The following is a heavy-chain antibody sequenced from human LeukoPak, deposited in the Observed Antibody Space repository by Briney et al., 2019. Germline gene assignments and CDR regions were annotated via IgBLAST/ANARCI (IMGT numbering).Heavy chain of an antibody. CDR1: GFTFTNYR. V-gene: IGHV3-74*01. J-gene: IGHJ4*01. Sequence: GGSLRLSCAASGFTFTNYRMHWVRQGQGKGLVWVSRISNDGSSRHYADSVKGRFTISRDNSKNMMYLQMNSLRAEDTAVYYCASASSHRIAAGGDYWGHGTLVTVSS. D-gene: IGHD6-13*01. CDR3: ASASSHRIAAGGDY. CDR2: ISNDGSSR.